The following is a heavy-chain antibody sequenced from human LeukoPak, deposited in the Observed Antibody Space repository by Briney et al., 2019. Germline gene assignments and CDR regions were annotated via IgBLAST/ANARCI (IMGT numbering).Heavy chain of an antibody. Sequence: SETLSLTCTASGGSISSYYWSWIRQPPGKGLEWIGYIYYSGSTNHNPSLKSRVTISVDTSKNQFSLKLSSVTAADTAVYYCARNRVRSGWYSAFDIWGQGTMVTVSS. CDR3: ARNRVRSGWYSAFDI. V-gene: IGHV4-59*01. J-gene: IGHJ3*02. CDR2: IYYSGST. D-gene: IGHD6-19*01. CDR1: GGSISSYY.